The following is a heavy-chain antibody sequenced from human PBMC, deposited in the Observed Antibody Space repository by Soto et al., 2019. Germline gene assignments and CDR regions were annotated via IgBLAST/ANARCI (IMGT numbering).Heavy chain of an antibody. CDR1: CGYIGGAGYA. CDR2: IYESGTI. CDR3: ARAQFYSGSGNYHNLMFDP. J-gene: IGHJ5*02. D-gene: IGHD3-10*01. Sequence: SETLSLTCAGSCGYIGGAGYAWSWIRQPPGGGLDWIGYIYESGTILYNPSLKTRLTISLNWSDKQFSLTLNSVTAADTAVYYCARAQFYSGSGNYHNLMFDPWGQGTQVTVSS. V-gene: IGHV4-30-2*01.